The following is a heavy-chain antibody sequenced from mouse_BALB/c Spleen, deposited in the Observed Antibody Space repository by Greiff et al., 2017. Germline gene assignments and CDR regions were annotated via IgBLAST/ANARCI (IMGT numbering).Heavy chain of an antibody. CDR1: GFTFSSYT. D-gene: IGHD2-1*01. J-gene: IGHJ3*01. V-gene: IGHV5-6-4*01. CDR3: KRDQECNYGEWFAD. Sequence: EVTLVESGGGLVKPAGSLKLSCAASGFTFSSYTMSWVRQTPEKRLEWVATISSGGSYTYYPDSVKGRFTISRDNAKNTLYLQMSSLKSEDTAMYYGKRDQECNYGEWFADGGQGTVVTGSA. CDR2: ISSGGSYT.